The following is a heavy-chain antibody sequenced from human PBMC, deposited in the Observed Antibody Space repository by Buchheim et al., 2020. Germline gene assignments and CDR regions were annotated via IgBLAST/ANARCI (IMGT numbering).Heavy chain of an antibody. Sequence: QVQLQQWGAGLLKPSETLSLTCAVYGGSFSGYYWSWIRQPPGKGLEWIGEINHSGSTNYNPSLKSRVTISVDTSTNQLSLKLSSVTAADTAVYYCARRLSNYYYYGMDVWGQGTT. CDR2: INHSGST. J-gene: IGHJ6*02. V-gene: IGHV4-34*01. CDR1: GGSFSGYY. D-gene: IGHD5-12*01. CDR3: ARRLSNYYYYGMDV.